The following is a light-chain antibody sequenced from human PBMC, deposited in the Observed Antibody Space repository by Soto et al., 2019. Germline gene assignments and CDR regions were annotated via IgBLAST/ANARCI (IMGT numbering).Light chain of an antibody. J-gene: IGLJ3*02. CDR2: DVS. CDR1: SSDVGSYNL. V-gene: IGLV2-23*02. CDR3: CSYPGSNTVV. Sequence: QSALTQPASVSGSPGQSITISCTGTSSDVGSYNLVSWYQQHPGKAPKLMIYDVSKRPSGVSNRFSGSKSGNTASLTISGLQAEDEADYYCCSYPGSNTVVFGGGTKVTVL.